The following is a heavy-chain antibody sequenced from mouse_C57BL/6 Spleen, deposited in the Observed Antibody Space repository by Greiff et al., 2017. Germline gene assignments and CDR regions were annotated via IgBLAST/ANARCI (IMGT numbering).Heavy chain of an antibody. J-gene: IGHJ2*01. V-gene: IGHV10-1*01. D-gene: IGHD1-1*01. CDR2: IRSKSNNYAT. CDR3: VRQDYGSSSYFDY. Sequence: DVQLVESGGGLVQPKGSLKLSCAASGFSFNTYAMNWVRQAPGKGLEWVARIRSKSNNYATYYADSVKDRFPISRDDSESMLYLQMNNLKTEDTAMYYCVRQDYGSSSYFDYWGQGTTLTVSS. CDR1: GFSFNTYA.